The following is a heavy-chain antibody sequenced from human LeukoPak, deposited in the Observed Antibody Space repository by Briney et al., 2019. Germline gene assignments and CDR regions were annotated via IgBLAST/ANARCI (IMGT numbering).Heavy chain of an antibody. CDR3: ATLGGIYYDSSGYYQLFDY. Sequence: SETLSLTCAVYGGSFSGYYWSWIRQPPGKGLEWIGEINHSGSTNYNPSLKSRVTISVDTSKNQFSLKLSSVTAADTAVYYCATLGGIYYDSSGYYQLFDYWGQGTLVTVSS. V-gene: IGHV4-34*01. J-gene: IGHJ4*02. CDR1: GGSFSGYY. CDR2: INHSGST. D-gene: IGHD3-22*01.